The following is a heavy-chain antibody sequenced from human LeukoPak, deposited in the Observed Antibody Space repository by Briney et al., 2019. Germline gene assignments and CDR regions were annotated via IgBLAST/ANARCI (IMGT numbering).Heavy chain of an antibody. J-gene: IGHJ6*02. Sequence: VASVKVSCKASGYTFTSYDINWVRRATGQGLERMGWMNPNSGNTGYAQKFQGRVTMTRNTSISTAYMELSSLRSEDTAVYYCARGSEVDYYGSGSYYKRYYYYYGMDVWGQGTTVTVSS. CDR2: MNPNSGNT. V-gene: IGHV1-8*01. CDR1: GYTFTSYD. D-gene: IGHD3-10*01. CDR3: ARGSEVDYYGSGSYYKRYYYYYGMDV.